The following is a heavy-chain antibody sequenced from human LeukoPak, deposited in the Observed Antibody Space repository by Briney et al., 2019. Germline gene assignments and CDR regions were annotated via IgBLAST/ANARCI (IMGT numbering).Heavy chain of an antibody. CDR1: GGSISSGDYY. Sequence: PSETLSLTCTVSGGSISSGDYYWSWIRQPPGKGLEWIGYIYYSGTTYYNPSLKSRVTISIDTSKNQFSLKLSSVTAADTAVYYCARDLSSYTTLRYFDYWGQGALVTVSS. CDR3: ARDLSSYTTLRYFDY. J-gene: IGHJ4*02. V-gene: IGHV4-30-4*01. CDR2: IYYSGTT. D-gene: IGHD2-15*01.